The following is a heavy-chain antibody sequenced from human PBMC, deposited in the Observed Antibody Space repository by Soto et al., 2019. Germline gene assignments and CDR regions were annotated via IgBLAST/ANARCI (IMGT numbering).Heavy chain of an antibody. CDR1: GGTFSSYA. Sequence: ASVKVSCKASGGTFSSYAISWVRQAPGQGLEWMGGIIPIFGTANYAQKFQGRVTITADESTSTAYMELSSLRSEDTAVYYCARGYCSGGSCYSEQHYYYGMDVWGQGTTVTVS. V-gene: IGHV1-69*13. CDR2: IIPIFGTA. D-gene: IGHD2-15*01. CDR3: ARGYCSGGSCYSEQHYYYGMDV. J-gene: IGHJ6*02.